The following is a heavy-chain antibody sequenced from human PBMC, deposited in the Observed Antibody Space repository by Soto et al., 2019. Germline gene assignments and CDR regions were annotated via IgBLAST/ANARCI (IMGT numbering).Heavy chain of an antibody. Sequence: ASVKVSCKASGYTFTSYGISWVRQAPGQGLEWMGWISAYNGNTNYAQKLQGRVTMTTDTSTSTAYMELRSLRSDDTAVYYCARGGLITMVRGVIEFYYYYGMDVWGQGTTVTVSS. CDR2: ISAYNGNT. CDR3: ARGGLITMVRGVIEFYYYYGMDV. CDR1: GYTFTSYG. J-gene: IGHJ6*02. V-gene: IGHV1-18*01. D-gene: IGHD3-10*01.